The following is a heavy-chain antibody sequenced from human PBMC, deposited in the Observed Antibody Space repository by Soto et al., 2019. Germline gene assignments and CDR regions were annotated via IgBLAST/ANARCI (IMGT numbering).Heavy chain of an antibody. CDR1: GFTFSSYA. CDR3: AKGMIVVVWPDY. V-gene: IGHV3-23*01. Sequence: PGGSLRLSCAASGFTFSSYAMSWVRQAPGKGLEWVSAISGSGGSTYYADSVKGRFTIPRDNSKNTLYLQMNSLRAEDTAVYYCAKGMIVVVWPDYWGQGTLVTVSS. D-gene: IGHD3-22*01. CDR2: ISGSGGST. J-gene: IGHJ4*02.